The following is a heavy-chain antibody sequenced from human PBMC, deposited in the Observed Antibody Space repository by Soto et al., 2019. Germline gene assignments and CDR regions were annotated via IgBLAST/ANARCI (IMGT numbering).Heavy chain of an antibody. D-gene: IGHD4-17*01. J-gene: IGHJ4*02. CDR1: GGSFSGYY. Sequence: SETLSLTCAVYGGSFSGYYWSWVRQPPGEGLEWIGDITDSGSTHYNPSLKSRVTMSVDTSKSQFSLKLSSVTAADTAVYYCAKPYGDYPFDYWGQGTLVTVSS. CDR2: ITDSGST. V-gene: IGHV4-34*01. CDR3: AKPYGDYPFDY.